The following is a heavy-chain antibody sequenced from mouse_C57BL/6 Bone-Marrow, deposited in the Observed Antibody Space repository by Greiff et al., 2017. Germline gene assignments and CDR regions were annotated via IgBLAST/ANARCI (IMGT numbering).Heavy chain of an antibody. CDR2: IDPNSGGT. D-gene: IGHD2-1*01. CDR3: ARGLDGNYRAWFAY. V-gene: IGHV1-72*01. J-gene: IGHJ3*01. Sequence: QVQLQQPGAELVKPGASVKLSCKASGYTFTSYWMHWVKQRPGRGLEWIGRIDPNSGGTKYTEKFKSKATLTVYKPSSTAYMQLSSLTSEDSAVYYCARGLDGNYRAWFAYWGQGTLVTVSA. CDR1: GYTFTSYW.